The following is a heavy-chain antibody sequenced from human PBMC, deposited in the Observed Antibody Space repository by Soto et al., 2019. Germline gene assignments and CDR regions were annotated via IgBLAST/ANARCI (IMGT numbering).Heavy chain of an antibody. Sequence: SVKVSCKASGGTFSSYTISWVRQAPGQGLEWMGRIIPILGIANYAQKFQGRVTITADKSTSTAYMELSSLRSEDTAVYYCARVRGSGSYLDYWGQGTLVTVSS. CDR1: GGTFSSYT. V-gene: IGHV1-69*02. J-gene: IGHJ4*02. D-gene: IGHD1-26*01. CDR2: IIPILGIA. CDR3: ARVRGSGSYLDY.